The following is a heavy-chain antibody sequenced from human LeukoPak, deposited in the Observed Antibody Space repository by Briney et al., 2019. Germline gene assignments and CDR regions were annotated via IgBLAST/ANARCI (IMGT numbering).Heavy chain of an antibody. CDR1: GFTFSGSA. CDR2: VRSRANSYAT. Sequence: GGSLRLSCAASGFTFSGSAMHWVRQASGKGLEWVGRVRSRANSYATTYAASVKGRFSISRDDSKNSAFLEMNSLKTEDTAVYYCTTHYYDSSGYHYGAFDYWGQGTLVTVSS. V-gene: IGHV3-73*01. D-gene: IGHD3-22*01. CDR3: TTHYYDSSGYHYGAFDY. J-gene: IGHJ4*02.